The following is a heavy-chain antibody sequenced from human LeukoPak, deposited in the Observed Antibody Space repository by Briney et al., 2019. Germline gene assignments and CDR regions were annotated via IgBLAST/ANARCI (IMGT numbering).Heavy chain of an antibody. D-gene: IGHD5-24*01. CDR1: GFTFSSYW. J-gene: IGHJ3*02. CDR2: IKQDGSEK. Sequence: PGGSLRLSCAASGFTFSSYWMSWVRQAPGKGLEWVANIKQDGSEKYYVDSVKGRFTISRDNAKNSLYLQMNSLRAEDTAVYYCARDSVDGYFDAFDIWGLGTMVTVSS. V-gene: IGHV3-7*01. CDR3: ARDSVDGYFDAFDI.